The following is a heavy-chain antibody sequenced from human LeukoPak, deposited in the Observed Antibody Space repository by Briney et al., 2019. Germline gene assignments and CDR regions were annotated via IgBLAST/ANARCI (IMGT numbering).Heavy chain of an antibody. D-gene: IGHD3-16*01. CDR2: MTTSGNIK. CDR3: ARLTYRMMLESLSPDPYYYIDI. Sequence: GSSLRLSCAASGLTLSDDYMTWVRQAPGKGLESVLIMTTSGNIKSSADSVKGRFTISRDNANNILHLQMNSLRAEDTGVYYCARLTYRMMLESLSPDPYYYIDIWGNETTVTVSS. J-gene: IGHJ6*03. V-gene: IGHV3-69-1*02. CDR1: GLTLSDDY.